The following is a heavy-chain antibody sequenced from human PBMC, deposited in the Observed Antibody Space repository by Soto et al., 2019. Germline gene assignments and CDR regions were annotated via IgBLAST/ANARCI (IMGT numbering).Heavy chain of an antibody. CDR3: GRDMVRGVMTWHY. D-gene: IGHD3-10*01. J-gene: IGHJ4*02. CDR2: ISAGSGYI. V-gene: IGHV3-21*01. Sequence: GGSLRLSCAASGFTFSTYGMNWVRQAPGKGLEWVSSISAGSGYIYYADSVKGRFTISRDNAKNSLYLQMNSLRAEDTAVYYCGRDMVRGVMTWHYWGQGTLVTVSS. CDR1: GFTFSTYG.